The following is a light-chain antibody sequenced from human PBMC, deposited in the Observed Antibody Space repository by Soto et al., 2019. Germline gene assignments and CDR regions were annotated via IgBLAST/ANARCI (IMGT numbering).Light chain of an antibody. Sequence: QSVLTQPPSVSEAPRQRVTISCSESSSNIGNNAVNWYQQLPGKAPKLLIYYDDLLPSGVSDRFSGSKSGTSASLAISGLQSEDEADYYCATWDDSLKGPVFGGGTKLTVL. CDR2: YDD. CDR1: SSNIGNNA. V-gene: IGLV1-36*01. CDR3: ATWDDSLKGPV. J-gene: IGLJ2*01.